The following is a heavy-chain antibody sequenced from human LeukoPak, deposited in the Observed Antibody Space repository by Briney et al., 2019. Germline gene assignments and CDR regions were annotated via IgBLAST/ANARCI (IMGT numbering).Heavy chain of an antibody. Sequence: PGGSLRLSCAASGFTFNNYWMTWVRQAPGKGLVWVSRINSDGSSTSYADSVKGRFTISRDNAKNTLYLQMNSLRAEDTAVYYCARDGSTAPGAYWGQGTLVTVSS. CDR1: GFTFNNYW. D-gene: IGHD1-26*01. CDR3: ARDGSTAPGAY. CDR2: INSDGSST. V-gene: IGHV3-74*01. J-gene: IGHJ4*02.